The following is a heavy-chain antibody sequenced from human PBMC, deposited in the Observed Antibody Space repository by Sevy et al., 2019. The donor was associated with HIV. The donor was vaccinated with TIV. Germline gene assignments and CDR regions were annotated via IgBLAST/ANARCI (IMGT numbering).Heavy chain of an antibody. Sequence: SETLSLTCAVYGGSFSGYYWSWIRQPPGKGLEWIGEINHSGSTNYNPSLKSRVTISVDTSKNQFSLKLRSVTAADTAVYYCARNIVGADYYYYGMDVWGQGTTVTVSS. CDR1: GGSFSGYY. J-gene: IGHJ6*02. CDR3: ARNIVGADYYYYGMDV. CDR2: INHSGST. V-gene: IGHV4-34*01. D-gene: IGHD1-26*01.